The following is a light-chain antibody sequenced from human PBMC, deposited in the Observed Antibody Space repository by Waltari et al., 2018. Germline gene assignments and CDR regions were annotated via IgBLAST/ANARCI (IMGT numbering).Light chain of an antibody. Sequence: MTQSPSTLSASVGDRVTITCRASQSIVGWLAWYQQKPGKAPNLLIYKASNLESGVPSRFSGSGSGTEFTLTISSLQPDDFATYYCQQYKSYSRTFGQGTKVEIK. V-gene: IGKV1-5*03. J-gene: IGKJ1*01. CDR1: QSIVGW. CDR3: QQYKSYSRT. CDR2: KAS.